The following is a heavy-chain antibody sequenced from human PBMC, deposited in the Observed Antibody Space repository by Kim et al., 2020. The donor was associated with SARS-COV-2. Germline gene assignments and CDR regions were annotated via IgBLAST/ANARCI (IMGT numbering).Heavy chain of an antibody. J-gene: IGHJ6*02. Sequence: GGSLRLSCAASGFTFSSYGMHWVRQAPGKGLEWVAVIWYDGSNKYYADSAKGRFTISRDNSKNTLYLQMNSLRAEDTAVYYCARDTRDYYGMDVWGQGTTVTVSS. CDR3: ARDTRDYYGMDV. V-gene: IGHV3-33*01. CDR2: IWYDGSNK. CDR1: GFTFSSYG.